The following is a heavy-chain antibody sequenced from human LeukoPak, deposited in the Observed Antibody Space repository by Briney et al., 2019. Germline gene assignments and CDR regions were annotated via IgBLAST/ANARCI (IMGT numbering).Heavy chain of an antibody. CDR1: RGSISSYY. Sequence: SETLSLTCTVSRGSISSYYWSWIRQPPGKGLEWIGYIYYSGSTNYNPSLKSRVTISVDTSKNQFSLKLSSVTAADTAVYYCGGLQVAAGTIDYWGQGTLVTVSS. V-gene: IGHV4-59*01. CDR3: GGLQVAAGTIDY. J-gene: IGHJ4*02. CDR2: IYYSGST. D-gene: IGHD6-13*01.